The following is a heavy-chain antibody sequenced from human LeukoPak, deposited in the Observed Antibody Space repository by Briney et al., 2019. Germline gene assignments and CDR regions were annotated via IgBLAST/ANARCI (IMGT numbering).Heavy chain of an antibody. D-gene: IGHD3-22*01. CDR3: ASSYGTSAYYPFDY. CDR1: GFAFTNNA. Sequence: PGGSLRLPCVASGFAFTNNAMSWIRQAPGKGLEWVSLISDSGGSTYYADSVKGRFTISRDNSKKTLYLQMTTLRAEDTAVYYCASSYGTSAYYPFDYWGQGTLVTVSS. V-gene: IGHV3-23*01. CDR2: ISDSGGST. J-gene: IGHJ4*02.